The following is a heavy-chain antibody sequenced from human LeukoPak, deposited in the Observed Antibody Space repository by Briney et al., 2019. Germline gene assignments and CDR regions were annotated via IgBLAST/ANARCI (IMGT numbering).Heavy chain of an antibody. J-gene: IGHJ5*01. Sequence: GGSLRLSCAASGFTFRSYWMHWVRQAPREGLVWVSRINSDGSSTSYADSVKGRFTISRDNSRNTLYVQMNSLRAEDTAVYYCAREGAGYSSSWFDSWGQGTPVTVSS. CDR3: AREGAGYSSSWFDS. D-gene: IGHD6-13*01. CDR1: GFTFRSYW. V-gene: IGHV3-74*01. CDR2: INSDGSST.